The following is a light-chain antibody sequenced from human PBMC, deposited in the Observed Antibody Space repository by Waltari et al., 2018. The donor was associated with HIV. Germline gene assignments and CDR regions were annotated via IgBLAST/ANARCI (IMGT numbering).Light chain of an antibody. V-gene: IGLV3-25*03. Sequence: SYELTQPPSASVSPGQTARISCSRAALPPQYVFWYQQRPGQAPVIVIYRDKERPAGIPDRFSGSSAGTTVTLTISGVQAEDEADYYCQSADSTGTYWVFGGGTKLTVL. CDR2: RDK. J-gene: IGLJ3*02. CDR3: QSADSTGTYWV. CDR1: ALPPQY.